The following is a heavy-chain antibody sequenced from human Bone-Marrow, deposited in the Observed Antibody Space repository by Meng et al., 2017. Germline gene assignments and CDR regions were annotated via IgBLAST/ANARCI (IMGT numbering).Heavy chain of an antibody. Sequence: LSLTCAASGFTFSSYAMHWVRQAPGKGLEWVAVISYDGSNKYYADSVKGRFTISRDNSKNTLYLQMNSLRAEDTAVYYCARGTYPYSSSHNWFDPWGQGTLVTVSS. CDR2: ISYDGSNK. CDR1: GFTFSSYA. D-gene: IGHD6-6*01. J-gene: IGHJ5*02. CDR3: ARGTYPYSSSHNWFDP. V-gene: IGHV3-30*01.